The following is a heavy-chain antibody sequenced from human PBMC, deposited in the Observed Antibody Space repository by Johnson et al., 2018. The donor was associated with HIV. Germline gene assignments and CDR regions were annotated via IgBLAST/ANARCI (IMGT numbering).Heavy chain of an antibody. V-gene: IGHV3-30*02. CDR2: IRYDGSNK. Sequence: QVQLVESGGGVVQPGGSLRLSCAASGFTFRSYGMHWVRQAPGQGLAWVAFIRYDGSNKYYADSVKGRFSLSRDISKNTLYLQMYSLRAEDTAVYYCAKDLSYPKTRAFDIWGQGTMVTVSS. D-gene: IGHD2/OR15-2a*01. CDR3: AKDLSYPKTRAFDI. CDR1: GFTFRSYG. J-gene: IGHJ3*02.